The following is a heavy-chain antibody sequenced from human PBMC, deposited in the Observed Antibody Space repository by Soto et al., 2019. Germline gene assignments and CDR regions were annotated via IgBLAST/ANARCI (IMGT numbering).Heavy chain of an antibody. CDR1: GGSFSGYY. CDR2: INHSGST. V-gene: IGHV4-34*01. Sequence: QVQLQQWGAGLLKPSETLSLTCAVYGGSFSGYYWSWIRQPPGKGLEWIGEINHSGSTNYNPSLKSXXTXSXXTSKNQFSLKLSSVTAADTAVYYCARVGYSYGFDYWGQGTLVTVSS. CDR3: ARVGYSYGFDY. D-gene: IGHD5-18*01. J-gene: IGHJ4*02.